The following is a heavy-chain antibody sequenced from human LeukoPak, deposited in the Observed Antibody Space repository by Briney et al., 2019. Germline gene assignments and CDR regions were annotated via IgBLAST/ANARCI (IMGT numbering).Heavy chain of an antibody. CDR3: ARLTHRGYSYGWYWFDP. CDR1: GGSFSGYY. J-gene: IGHJ5*02. Sequence: NPSETLSLTCAVYGGSFSGYYWSWIRQPPGKGLEWIGEINHSGSTNYNPSLKSRVTISVDTSKNQFSLKLSSVTAADTAVYYCARLTHRGYSYGWYWFDPWGQGTLVTVSS. V-gene: IGHV4-34*01. CDR2: INHSGST. D-gene: IGHD5-18*01.